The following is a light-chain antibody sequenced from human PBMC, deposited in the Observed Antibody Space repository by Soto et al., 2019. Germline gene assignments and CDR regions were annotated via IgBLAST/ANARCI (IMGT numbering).Light chain of an antibody. Sequence: EIVMTQSPATLSVSPGERATLSCRASQSVSSILALYQQKPVLAPRLLIYGASTRATGISARFSGSGSGTEFTLTISSLQSEDFAVYYCQQYNNWPPWTFGQGTKVDIK. CDR1: QSVSSI. CDR2: GAS. CDR3: QQYNNWPPWT. V-gene: IGKV3-15*01. J-gene: IGKJ1*01.